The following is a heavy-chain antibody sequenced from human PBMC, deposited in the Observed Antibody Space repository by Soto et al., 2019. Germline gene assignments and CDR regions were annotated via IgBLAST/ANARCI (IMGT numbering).Heavy chain of an antibody. CDR2: FDPEDGET. Sequence: ASVKVSCKVFGYTLTELSMHWVRQAPGKGLEWMGGFDPEDGETIYAQKFQGRVTMTEDTSTDTAYMELSSLRSEDTAVYYCATDTNTYYDILTGSNAFDIWGQGTMVTVSS. CDR1: GYTLTELS. J-gene: IGHJ3*02. D-gene: IGHD3-9*01. CDR3: ATDTNTYYDILTGSNAFDI. V-gene: IGHV1-24*01.